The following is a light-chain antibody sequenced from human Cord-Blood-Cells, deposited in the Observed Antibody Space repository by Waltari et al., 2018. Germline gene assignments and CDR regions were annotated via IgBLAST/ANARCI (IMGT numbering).Light chain of an antibody. V-gene: IGLV2-14*01. Sequence: QSALTQPASVSGSPGQSITISCTGTSSDVGGYNYVSWYQQHPGKAPKLMIYDVSNRPSGVSKRFSGSKSGNTASLTISGLQAEHEADYYCSSYTSSSTLVVFGGGTKLTVL. CDR2: DVS. J-gene: IGLJ2*01. CDR1: SSDVGGYNY. CDR3: SSYTSSSTLVV.